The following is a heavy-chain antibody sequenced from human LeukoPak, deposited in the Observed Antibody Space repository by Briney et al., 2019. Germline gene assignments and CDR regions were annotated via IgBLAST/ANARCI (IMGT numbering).Heavy chain of an antibody. D-gene: IGHD5-12*01. CDR2: FDPEDGET. Sequence: ASVKVSCKVSGYTLTELSMHWVRQAPGKGLEWMGGFDPEDGETIYAQKFQGRVTMTEDTSTDTAYMELSSLRPEDTAVYYCATLLYSGYGPYYFDYWGQGTLVTVSS. CDR1: GYTLTELS. J-gene: IGHJ4*02. CDR3: ATLLYSGYGPYYFDY. V-gene: IGHV1-24*01.